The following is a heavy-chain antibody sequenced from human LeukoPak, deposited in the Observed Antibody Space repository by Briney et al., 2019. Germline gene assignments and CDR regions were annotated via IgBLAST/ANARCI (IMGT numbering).Heavy chain of an antibody. CDR1: GGSISRHY. V-gene: IGHV4-59*11. Sequence: PSETLSLTCTVSGGSISRHYLNWIRHPPGEGLEWVGYIDYSESTDYNPSLKSRVTFSVDTSKKQFSLKLSSVTAADTAVYYCARGYSSGWYYFDYWGQGTLVTVSS. D-gene: IGHD6-19*01. CDR2: IDYSEST. J-gene: IGHJ4*02. CDR3: ARGYSSGWYYFDY.